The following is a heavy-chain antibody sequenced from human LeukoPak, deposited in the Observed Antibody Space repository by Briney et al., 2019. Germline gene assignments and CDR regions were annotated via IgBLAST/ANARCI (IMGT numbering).Heavy chain of an antibody. J-gene: IGHJ4*02. Sequence: GGSLRLSCAASGFTFSSYWMSWVRQAPGKGLEWVANIKQDGSQKYYVDSVKGRFTISRDNVKNSLYLQMNSLRAEDTAVYYCARGGGSYPFFDYWGQGTLVTVSS. CDR1: GFTFSSYW. D-gene: IGHD1-26*01. V-gene: IGHV3-7*01. CDR3: ARGGGSYPFFDY. CDR2: IKQDGSQK.